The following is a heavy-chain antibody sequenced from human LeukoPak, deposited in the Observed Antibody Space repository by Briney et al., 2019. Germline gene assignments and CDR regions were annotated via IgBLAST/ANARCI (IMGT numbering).Heavy chain of an antibody. J-gene: IGHJ5*02. CDR2: IYYSGST. CDR1: GGSISSSSYY. D-gene: IGHD2-2*01. Sequence: SETLSHTCTVSGGSISSSSYYWGWIRQPPGKGLEWIGSIYYSGSTYYNPSLKSRVTISVDTSKNQFSLKLSSVTAADTAVYYCARLKIPQLQAYGWFDPWGQGTLVTVSS. V-gene: IGHV4-39*01. CDR3: ARLKIPQLQAYGWFDP.